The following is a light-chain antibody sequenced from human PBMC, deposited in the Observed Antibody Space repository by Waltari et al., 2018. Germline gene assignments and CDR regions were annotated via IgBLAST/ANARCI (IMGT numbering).Light chain of an antibody. CDR1: SSNIGRNY. Sequence: QSVLTQPPSASGTPGQRVTIPCPGRSSNIGRNYVYWYQQLPGTAPKLLIFRNNQRPSGVPDRFSGSRSGTSASLAISGLRSDDEADYYCAAWDDSLSGFWVFGGGTKLTVL. V-gene: IGLV1-47*01. CDR2: RNN. J-gene: IGLJ3*02. CDR3: AAWDDSLSGFWV.